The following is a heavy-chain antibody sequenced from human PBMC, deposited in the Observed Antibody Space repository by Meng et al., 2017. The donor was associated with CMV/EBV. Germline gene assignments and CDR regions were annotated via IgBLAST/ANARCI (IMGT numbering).Heavy chain of an antibody. CDR2: SYYSGST. CDR1: GDSIRNYY. CDR3: ASAGESWRPPQAFDS. D-gene: IGHD6-13*01. Sequence: SETLSLTCSVSGDSIRNYYWSWIRQPPGKGLEWIEHSYYSGSTNYNPPLKSRVTMSLDTSNNQVSLTVNSVTAADTAVYYCASAGESWRPPQAFDSWGQGTLVTV. J-gene: IGHJ4*02. V-gene: IGHV4-59*01.